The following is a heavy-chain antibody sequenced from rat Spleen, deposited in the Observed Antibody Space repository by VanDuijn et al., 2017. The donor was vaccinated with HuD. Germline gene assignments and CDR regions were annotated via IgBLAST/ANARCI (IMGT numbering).Heavy chain of an antibody. Sequence: EVQLVESGGGLVQPGGSLKLSCAVSGFTFSNFDMAWVRQAPTKGLEWVASISPSGVTYYRDSVKGRFTVSRENAKSTLYFLMDSLRSEDTATYYCVRQDTSGYSNWFAYWGQGTLVTVSS. V-gene: IGHV5-25*01. CDR1: GFTFSNFD. CDR2: ISPSGVT. D-gene: IGHD4-3*01. J-gene: IGHJ3*01. CDR3: VRQDTSGYSNWFAY.